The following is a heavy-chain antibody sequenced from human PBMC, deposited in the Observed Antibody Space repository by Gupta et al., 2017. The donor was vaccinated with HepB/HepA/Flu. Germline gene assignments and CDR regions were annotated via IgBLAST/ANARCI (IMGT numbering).Heavy chain of an antibody. D-gene: IGHD1-14*01. CDR3: ARDSTVVPYYYYYYMDV. CDR2: TYYRSKWYN. V-gene: IGHV6-1*01. Sequence: QVQLQQSGPGLVKPSQTLSLTCAISGDSVPSNSAAWHWIRQSPSRGLEWLGRTYYRSKWYNDYAVSVKSRITINPDTSKNQFSLQLNSVTPEDTAVYYCARDSTVVPYYYYYYMDVWGKGTTVTVSS. CDR1: GDSVPSNSAA. J-gene: IGHJ6*03.